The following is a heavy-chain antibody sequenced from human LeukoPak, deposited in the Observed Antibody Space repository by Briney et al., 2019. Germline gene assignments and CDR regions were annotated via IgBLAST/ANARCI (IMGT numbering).Heavy chain of an antibody. CDR1: GYTFTSYY. J-gene: IGHJ4*02. CDR3: ARRGFRSQVDY. V-gene: IGHV1-18*04. Sequence: ASVKVSCKASGYTFTSYYMHWVRQAPGQGLEWMGWISAYNGNTNYAQKLQGRVTMTTDTSTSTAYMELRSLRSDDTAVHYCARRGFRSQVDYWGQGTLVTVSS. D-gene: IGHD3-10*01. CDR2: ISAYNGNT.